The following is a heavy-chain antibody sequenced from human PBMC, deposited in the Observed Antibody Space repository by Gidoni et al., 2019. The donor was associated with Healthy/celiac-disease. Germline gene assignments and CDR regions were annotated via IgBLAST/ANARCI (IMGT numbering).Heavy chain of an antibody. CDR3: ARGGPLSSGGAFDI. V-gene: IGHV4-34*01. J-gene: IGHJ3*02. Sequence: QVQLQQWGAGLLKPSETLSLTCAVYGGSFSGYYWSWIRQPPWKGLEWIGEINHSGSTNYNPSLKSRVTISVDTSKNQFSLKLSSVTAADTAVYYCARGGPLSSGGAFDIWGQGTMVTVSS. D-gene: IGHD2-8*02. CDR1: GGSFSGYY. CDR2: INHSGST.